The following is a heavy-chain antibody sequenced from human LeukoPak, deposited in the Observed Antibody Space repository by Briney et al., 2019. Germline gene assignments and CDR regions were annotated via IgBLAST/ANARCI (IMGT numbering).Heavy chain of an antibody. D-gene: IGHD3-3*01. CDR1: GYSISNNFY. CDR3: ARGPPSYYDFWSGYYYYYYMDV. J-gene: IGHJ6*03. CDR2: INHSWST. V-gene: IGHV4-38-2*02. Sequence: PSETLSLTCTVSGYSISNNFYWAWIRQSPGKGLEWIVSINHSWSTYYNPSLKSRVTISVDTSKNQFSLKLSSVTAADTAVYYCARGPPSYYDFWSGYYYYYYMDVWGKGTTVTVSS.